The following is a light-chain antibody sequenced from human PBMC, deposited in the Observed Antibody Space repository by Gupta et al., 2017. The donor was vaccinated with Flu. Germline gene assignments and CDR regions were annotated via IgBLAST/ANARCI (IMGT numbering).Light chain of an antibody. V-gene: IGKV1-39*01. CDR1: QTVSIF. CDR3: QQGYSTPLT. CDR2: AAS. J-gene: IGKJ4*01. Sequence: DIQMTQSPSSLSASVGDRVTITCRASQTVSIFLNWYQQRPGKAPKLLISAASSLHSGVPSRFSGSGSETDFTLTISSLQPDDFATYYCQQGYSTPLTFGGGTKVEI.